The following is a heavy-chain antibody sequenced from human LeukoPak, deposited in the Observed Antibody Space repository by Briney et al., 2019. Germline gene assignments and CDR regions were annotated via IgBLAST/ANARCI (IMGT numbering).Heavy chain of an antibody. CDR3: ARGMVEYSSSSAYYFDY. Sequence: PGWSLRLSCAASGFTVSSNYMSWVRQAPGKGLEWVSVIYSGGSTYYADSVKGRFTISRDNSKNTLYLQMNSLRAEDTAVYYCARGMVEYSSSSAYYFDYWGQGTLVTVSS. CDR1: GFTVSSNY. CDR2: IYSGGST. V-gene: IGHV3-53*01. J-gene: IGHJ4*02. D-gene: IGHD6-6*01.